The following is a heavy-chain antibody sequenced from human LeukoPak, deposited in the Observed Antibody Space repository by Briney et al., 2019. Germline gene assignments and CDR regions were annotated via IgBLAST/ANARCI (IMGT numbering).Heavy chain of an antibody. Sequence: GGSLRLSCAASGFTFSSYGMHWVRQAPGKGLEWVSGITWNSDNIEYADSVKGRFTISRDNAKNSLYLQMNSLRAEDMALYYCAKGGGGRLIYYYYMDVWGKGTTVTVSS. CDR3: AKGGGGRLIYYYYMDV. V-gene: IGHV3-9*03. J-gene: IGHJ6*03. CDR1: GFTFSSYG. D-gene: IGHD3-16*01. CDR2: ITWNSDNI.